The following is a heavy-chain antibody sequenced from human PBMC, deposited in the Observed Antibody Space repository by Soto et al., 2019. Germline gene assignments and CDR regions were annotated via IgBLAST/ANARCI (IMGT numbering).Heavy chain of an antibody. CDR1: GFTFSSYA. D-gene: IGHD2-21*02. J-gene: IGHJ5*02. CDR3: AKDLVSLPPPLTLSPQGCWFGP. Sequence: EVQLLESGGALLQPGGSLRLSCAASGFTFSSYAVNWVRQAPGKGLEWVSTISGSGVNTYYADSVKGRFTISRDNSKNTLYLQMTRLRAEDTAVYYCAKDLVSLPPPLTLSPQGCWFGPWGQGTLVTVSS. V-gene: IGHV3-23*01. CDR2: ISGSGVNT.